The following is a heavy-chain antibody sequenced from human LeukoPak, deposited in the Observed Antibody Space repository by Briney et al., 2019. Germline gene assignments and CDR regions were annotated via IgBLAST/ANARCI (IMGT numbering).Heavy chain of an antibody. CDR2: IYYSGST. CDR3: ARDSQGHFDY. V-gene: IGHV4-59*01. Sequence: SETLSLTWTVYGXSISSYYGSWLGQPPGKGLKWIGYIYYSGSTNYNPSLKSRVTISVDTSKNQFSLKLSSVTAADTAVYYCARDSQGHFDYWGQGILVTVSS. CDR1: GXSISSYY. J-gene: IGHJ4*02.